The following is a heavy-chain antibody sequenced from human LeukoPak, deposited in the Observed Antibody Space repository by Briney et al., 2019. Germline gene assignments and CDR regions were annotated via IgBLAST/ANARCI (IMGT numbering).Heavy chain of an antibody. CDR1: GDTFTSYG. D-gene: IGHD3-3*01. J-gene: IGHJ4*02. V-gene: IGHV1-18*01. Sequence: GASVKVSCKASGDTFTSYGISWVRHAPGQGLEWRGWISAYNGNTNYAQKIQGRVTMTTDTSTSTAYTELRSLRSDDTAVYSCAKDRATRFLEWLFYRPLGDYWGKGTLVTVSS. CDR2: ISAYNGNT. CDR3: AKDRATRFLEWLFYRPLGDY.